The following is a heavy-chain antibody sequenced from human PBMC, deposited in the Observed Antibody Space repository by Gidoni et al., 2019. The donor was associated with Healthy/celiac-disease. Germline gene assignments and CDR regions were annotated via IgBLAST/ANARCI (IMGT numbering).Heavy chain of an antibody. J-gene: IGHJ4*02. CDR1: GFTFSAYY. D-gene: IGHD6-19*01. V-gene: IGHV3-11*06. CDR3: ARVAGSGWYGFDY. Sequence: QVQLVESGGGLVKPGWSLRLPSPASGFTFSAYYMSWIRQAPGKGLEGVSYISRSSSYTNYADAVKGRFTISRDNAKNSLYLQMNSLRAEETAVYYCARVAGSGWYGFDYWGQGTLVTVSS. CDR2: ISRSSSYT.